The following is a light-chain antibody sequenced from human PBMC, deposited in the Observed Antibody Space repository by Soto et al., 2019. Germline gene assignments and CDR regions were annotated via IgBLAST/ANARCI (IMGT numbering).Light chain of an antibody. CDR2: DDS. CDR3: QVWDPASDVV. V-gene: IGLV3-21*02. CDR1: NIGGRN. J-gene: IGLJ2*01. Sequence: SYELTQPPSLSVAPGQTARITCGGDNIGGRNAHWYQQKAGQAPILVVYDDSDRPSGIPERFSGSNSGNTATLSISRVEAGDEAAYYCQVWDPASDVVFGGGTKVTVL.